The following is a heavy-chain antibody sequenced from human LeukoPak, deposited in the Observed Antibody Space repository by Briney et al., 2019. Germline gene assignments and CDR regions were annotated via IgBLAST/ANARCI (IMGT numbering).Heavy chain of an antibody. CDR1: GFTFSSYA. J-gene: IGHJ6*02. CDR3: ARSIGLTGGGVDV. D-gene: IGHD3-9*01. V-gene: IGHV3-21*04. CDR2: ISGGSGSHI. Sequence: GGSLRLSCVASGFTFSSYAMSWLCQAPGKGLEWISSISGGSGSHILYVDSVNGRFTISRDNAKNSLYLQMNSLRAEDSAVYYCARSIGLTGGGVDVWGRGTTVTVSS.